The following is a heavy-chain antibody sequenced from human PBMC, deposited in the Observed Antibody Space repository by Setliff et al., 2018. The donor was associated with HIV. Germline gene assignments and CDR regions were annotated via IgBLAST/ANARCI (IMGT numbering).Heavy chain of an antibody. J-gene: IGHJ4*02. CDR2: IRYDESDK. CDR1: GFTFSNSG. CDR3: AKNLYRSGWSPLDY. Sequence: PGGSLRLSCAASGFTFSNSGMHWVRQAPGKGLEWVTFIRYDESDKDYADSVRGRFTISRDNSKNTLYLQMNSLRAEDTAVYYCAKNLYRSGWSPLDYWGQGTLVTVSS. V-gene: IGHV3-30*02. D-gene: IGHD6-13*01.